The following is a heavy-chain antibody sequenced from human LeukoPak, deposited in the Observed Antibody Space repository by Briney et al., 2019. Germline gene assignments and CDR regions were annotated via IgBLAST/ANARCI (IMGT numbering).Heavy chain of an antibody. Sequence: ASVKVSCKASGYTFTGYYMHWVRQAPGQGLEWMGWINPNSGGKNYAQKFQGRVTMTRDTSISTAYMELSRLRSDDTAVYYCARVRYRLAETYIDYWGQGTLVTVSS. V-gene: IGHV1-2*02. CDR3: ARVRYRLAETYIDY. J-gene: IGHJ4*02. D-gene: IGHD3-16*01. CDR1: GYTFTGYY. CDR2: INPNSGGK.